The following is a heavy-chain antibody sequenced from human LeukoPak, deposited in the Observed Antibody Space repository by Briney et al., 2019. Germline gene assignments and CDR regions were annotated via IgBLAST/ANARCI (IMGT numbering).Heavy chain of an antibody. CDR1: GFTFSNYW. CDR3: ARGGGWYFDY. D-gene: IGHD6-19*01. CDR2: IGQDGSEN. Sequence: PGGSLRLSCAASGFTFSNYWMNWVRQAPGKGREWVASIGQDGSENYYVDSVKGRFTISRDNAKNSLYLQMISLRVEDTAVYYCARGGGWYFDYWGQGALITASS. J-gene: IGHJ4*02. V-gene: IGHV3-7*01.